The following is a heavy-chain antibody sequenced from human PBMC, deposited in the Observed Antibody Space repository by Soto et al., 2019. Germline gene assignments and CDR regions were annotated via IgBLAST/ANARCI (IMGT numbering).Heavy chain of an antibody. CDR2: IIPIFGTA. CDR1: GGTFSSYA. D-gene: IGHD3-16*01. CDR3: ATFRSAVRLGELAYYYGMDV. Sequence: SVKVSCKASGGTFSSYAISGVRQAPGQGLEWMGGIIPIFGTANYAQKFQGRVTITADESTSTAYMELSSLRSEDTAVYYCATFRSAVRLGELAYYYGMDVWGQGTTVTVSS. J-gene: IGHJ6*02. V-gene: IGHV1-69*13.